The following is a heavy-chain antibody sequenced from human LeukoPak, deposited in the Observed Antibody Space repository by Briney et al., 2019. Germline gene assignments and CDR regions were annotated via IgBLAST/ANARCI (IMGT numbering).Heavy chain of an antibody. Sequence: PSETLSLTCTVSGYSISSGYYWGWIRQPPGKGLEWIGSIYHSGSTYYNPSLKSRVTISVDTSKNQFSLKPSSVTAADTAVYYCARDSGARGSDWFDPWGQGTLVTVSS. J-gene: IGHJ5*02. CDR3: ARDSGARGSDWFDP. CDR2: IYHSGST. V-gene: IGHV4-38-2*02. D-gene: IGHD1-26*01. CDR1: GYSISSGYY.